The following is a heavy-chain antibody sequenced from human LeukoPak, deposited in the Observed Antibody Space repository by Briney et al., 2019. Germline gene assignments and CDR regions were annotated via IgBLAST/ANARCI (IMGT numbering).Heavy chain of an antibody. J-gene: IGHJ3*02. CDR1: GGSFSGYY. V-gene: IGHV4-34*01. CDR3: ARGKPTPADDAFDI. CDR2: INHSGST. Sequence: SETLSLTCAVYGGSFSGYYWSWIRQPPGEGLEWIGEINHSGSTNYNPSLKSRVTISVDTSKNQFSLKLSSVTAADTAVYYCARGKPTPADDAFDIWGQGTMVTVSS.